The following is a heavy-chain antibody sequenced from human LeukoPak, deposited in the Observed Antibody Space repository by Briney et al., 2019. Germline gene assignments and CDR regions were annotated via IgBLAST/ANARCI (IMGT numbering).Heavy chain of an antibody. CDR3: ARGRDRSKAGDH. D-gene: IGHD5-24*01. Sequence: SEALSLTCAVYGGSCDDYYCSWLRQPPGKGLEWIGEIHPSGIFYYNSSLLSRVTISIDTSKSQFSLRLTSVTAADTAFYYCARGRDRSKAGDHWGQGSLVTVSS. V-gene: IGHV4-34*01. CDR1: GGSCDDYY. CDR2: IHPSGIF. J-gene: IGHJ4*02.